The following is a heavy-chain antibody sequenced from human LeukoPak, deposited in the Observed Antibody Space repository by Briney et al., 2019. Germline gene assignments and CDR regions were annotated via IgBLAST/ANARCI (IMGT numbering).Heavy chain of an antibody. J-gene: IGHJ4*02. Sequence: SGGSQRLSCAVSGFTFSSYSMNWVRQAPGKGLEWVSSISSSSYIYYADSVKGRFTISRDNAKNSLYLQMNSLRAEDTAVYSCARAGSSSWYYFDYWGQGTLVTVSS. D-gene: IGHD6-13*01. V-gene: IGHV3-21*01. CDR2: ISSSSYI. CDR3: ARAGSSSWYYFDY. CDR1: GFTFSSYS.